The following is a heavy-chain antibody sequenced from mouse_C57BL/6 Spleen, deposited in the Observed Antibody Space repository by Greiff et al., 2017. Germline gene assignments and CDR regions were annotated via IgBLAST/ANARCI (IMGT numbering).Heavy chain of an antibody. CDR1: GFTFSSYG. D-gene: IGHD1-1*01. V-gene: IGHV5-6*02. CDR2: ISSGGSYT. J-gene: IGHJ2*01. CDR3: ARRGTTVYFYY. Sequence: EVKLVESGGDLVKPGGSLKLSCAASGFTFSSYGMSWVRQTPDKRLEWVATISSGGSYTYYPGSVKGRFTIARDKAKNTLYLQMRMLKSEDTAMYYCARRGTTVYFYYWGQGTTLTFSS.